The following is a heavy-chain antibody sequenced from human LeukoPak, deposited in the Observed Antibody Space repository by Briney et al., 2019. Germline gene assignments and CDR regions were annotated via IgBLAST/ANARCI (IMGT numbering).Heavy chain of an antibody. J-gene: IGHJ4*02. CDR1: GSTFTYYD. CDR3: AKSHFDSSGYSSDLDY. Sequence: GASVKVSCKSSGSTFTYYDISWVRQAPGQGLEWMGWISTYNGNTNYAQKLQGRVTMTTDTSTSTAYLDLRSLRADDTAVYYCAKSHFDSSGYSSDLDYWGQGTLVTVSS. CDR2: ISTYNGNT. V-gene: IGHV1-18*01. D-gene: IGHD3-22*01.